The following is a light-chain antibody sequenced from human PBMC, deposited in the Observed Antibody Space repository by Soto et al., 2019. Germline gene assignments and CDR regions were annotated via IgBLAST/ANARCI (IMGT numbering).Light chain of an antibody. CDR1: QSISSY. CDR3: QQSYSTPRT. J-gene: IGKJ2*01. CDR2: AAS. V-gene: IGKV1-39*01. Sequence: DIQMTQSPSSLSASVGDRVTITCRASQSISSYLNWYQQKPGKAPKLLIYAASSLQSGVPSRFSGSGSGTDFTLTSSSLQPEDFATYYCQQSYSTPRTFGQGTKLEI.